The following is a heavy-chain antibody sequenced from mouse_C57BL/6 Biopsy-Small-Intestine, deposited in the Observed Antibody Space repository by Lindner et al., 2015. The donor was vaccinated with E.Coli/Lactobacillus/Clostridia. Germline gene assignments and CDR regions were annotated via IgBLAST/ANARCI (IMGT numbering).Heavy chain of an antibody. CDR2: IIPIFGTA. CDR1: GGTFSSYA. V-gene: IGHV1-81*01. D-gene: IGHD1-1*01. CDR3: ARAYRGYSSGWYYYYGMGV. J-gene: IGHJ1*01. Sequence: SVKVSCKASGGTFSSYAISWVRQAPGQGLEWMGGIIPIFGTANYAQKFQGRVTITADESTSTAYMELSSLRSEDTAVYYCARAYRGYSSGWYYYYGMGVWGQGTTVTVSS.